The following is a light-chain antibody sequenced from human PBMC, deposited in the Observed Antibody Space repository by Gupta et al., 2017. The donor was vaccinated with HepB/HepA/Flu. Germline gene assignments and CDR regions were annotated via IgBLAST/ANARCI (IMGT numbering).Light chain of an antibody. CDR3: QQRSSWPSIT. CDR1: QSIRSY. V-gene: IGKV3-11*01. Sequence: IVLTQSPATLSLSPGERATLSCRASQSIRSYLAWYQQKPGQAPRLLIYGASNRATGIPPRFSGSGSGTDFTLTISSLDPEDFAVYYCQQRSSWPSITFGQGTRLEIK. J-gene: IGKJ5*01. CDR2: GAS.